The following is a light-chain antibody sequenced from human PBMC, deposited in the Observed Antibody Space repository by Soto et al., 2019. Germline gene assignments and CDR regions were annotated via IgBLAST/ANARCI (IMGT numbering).Light chain of an antibody. CDR3: QKCDYLPI. CDR2: DAS. CDR1: HDITSY. Sequence: DIQMTQSPSSLSASVGDRVTITCQASHDITSYLNWYQHKPGKAPKLLIYDASSLEAGVPSRFSGSGSGTDFTFTIRSLQPEDVATYYCQKCDYLPIFGPGTTVEFK. V-gene: IGKV1-33*01. J-gene: IGKJ3*01.